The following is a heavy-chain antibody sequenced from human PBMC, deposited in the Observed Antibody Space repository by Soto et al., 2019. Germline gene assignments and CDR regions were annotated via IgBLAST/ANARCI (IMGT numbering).Heavy chain of an antibody. J-gene: IGHJ4*02. CDR2: IYYSGST. CDR1: GGSISDSSYF. V-gene: IGHV4-39*01. CDR3: ERRGVSRYYSTF. D-gene: IGHD2-15*01. Sequence: SETLSLTCTVSGGSISDSSYFWDWIRQPPGKGLEWIGNIYYSGSTYYNLSLKSRVTISVDTSKNQFSLKLSSVTAADTAVYYCERRGVSRYYSTFRGLGTLVTGSS.